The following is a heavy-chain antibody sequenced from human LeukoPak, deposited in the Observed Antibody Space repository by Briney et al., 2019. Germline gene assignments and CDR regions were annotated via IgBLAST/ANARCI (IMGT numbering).Heavy chain of an antibody. CDR2: INPSGGST. CDR1: GYTFTSYY. Sequence: ASVKVSCKASGYTFTSYYMHWVRQAPGQGLEWMGIINPSGGSTNYAQKFQGRVTITTDESTSTAYMELSSLRSEDTAVYYCARNPLEWLNWFDPWGQGTLVTVSS. J-gene: IGHJ5*02. V-gene: IGHV1-46*01. D-gene: IGHD3-3*01. CDR3: ARNPLEWLNWFDP.